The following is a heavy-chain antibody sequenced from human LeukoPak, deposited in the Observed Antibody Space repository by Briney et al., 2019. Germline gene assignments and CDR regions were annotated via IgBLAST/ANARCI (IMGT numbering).Heavy chain of an antibody. J-gene: IGHJ3*02. D-gene: IGHD3-16*01. CDR3: ARIWGNAFDI. V-gene: IGHV4-4*07. CDR2: IYTGGRT. CDR1: GGYISSYY. Sequence: SETLSLTCTVSGGYISSYYWSWIRQPAGKGLEWIGRIYTGGRTSYNPSLESRVTMSVVTSQNQFSLKLSSVTAADTAVYYCARIWGNAFDIWGQGTMVTVSS.